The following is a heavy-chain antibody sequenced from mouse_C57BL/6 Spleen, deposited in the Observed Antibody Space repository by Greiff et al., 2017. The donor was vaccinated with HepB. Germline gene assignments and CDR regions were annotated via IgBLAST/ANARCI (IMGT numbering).Heavy chain of an antibody. CDR2: INPNNGGT. J-gene: IGHJ3*01. CDR3: ARTNGSRAGFAY. D-gene: IGHD1-1*01. V-gene: IGHV1-26*01. CDR1: GYTFTDYY. Sequence: EVQLQQPGPELVKPGASVKISCKASGYTFTDYYMNWVKQSHGKSLEWIGDINPNNGGTSYNQKFKGKATLTVDKSSSTAYMELRSLTSEDSAVYYCARTNGSRAGFAYWGQGTLVTVSA.